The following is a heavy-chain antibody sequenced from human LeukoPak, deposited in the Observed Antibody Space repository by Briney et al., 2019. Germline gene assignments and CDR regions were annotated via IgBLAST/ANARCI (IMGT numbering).Heavy chain of an antibody. Sequence: SETLSLTCTVSGGSISSYYWSWIRQPPGKGLEWIGYIYYSGSTNYNPSLKSRVTISVDTSKNQFSLKLSSVTAADTAVYYCARTPPCYGSGLDAFDIWGQGTMVTVSS. J-gene: IGHJ3*02. CDR3: ARTPPCYGSGLDAFDI. CDR1: GGSISSYY. D-gene: IGHD3-10*01. CDR2: IYYSGST. V-gene: IGHV4-59*01.